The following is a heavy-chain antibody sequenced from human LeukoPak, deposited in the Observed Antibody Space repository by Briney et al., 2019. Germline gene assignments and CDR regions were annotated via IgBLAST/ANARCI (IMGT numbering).Heavy chain of an antibody. Sequence: ASVKVSCKASGYTFTSYAMRWVRQAPGQRLEWMGWINAGNGNTKYSQKFQGRVTITRDTSASTAYMELSSLRSEDTAVYYCARDSSSSMGYNWFDPWGQGTLVTVSS. D-gene: IGHD6-6*01. CDR2: INAGNGNT. J-gene: IGHJ5*02. CDR1: GYTFTSYA. CDR3: ARDSSSSMGYNWFDP. V-gene: IGHV1-3*01.